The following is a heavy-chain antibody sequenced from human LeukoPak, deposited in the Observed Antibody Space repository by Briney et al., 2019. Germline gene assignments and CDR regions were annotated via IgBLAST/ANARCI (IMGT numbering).Heavy chain of an antibody. V-gene: IGHV3-23*01. CDR3: ASSGYSYGYNYFDY. J-gene: IGHJ4*02. CDR1: GFTFSSYA. D-gene: IGHD5-18*01. Sequence: PGGSLRLSCAASGFTFSSYAMSWVRQAPGKGLEWVSAISGSGGSTYYADPVKGRFTISRDNSKNTLYLQMNSLRAEDTAVYYCASSGYSYGYNYFDYWGQGTLVTVFS. CDR2: ISGSGGST.